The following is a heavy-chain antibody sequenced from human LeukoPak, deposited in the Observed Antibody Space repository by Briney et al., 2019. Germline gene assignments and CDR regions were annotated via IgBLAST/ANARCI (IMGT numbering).Heavy chain of an antibody. D-gene: IGHD3-10*01. CDR1: GGSISNGGYY. Sequence: SESQSLTCTVSGGSISNGGYYLSWKRHHPGKRLASVASNDFSESTYYNPYLKSRVTISVDTSKNQFSLKLSSVTAADTAVYYCARGQGGWFGELLYGAFDIWGQGTMVTVSS. V-gene: IGHV4-31*03. J-gene: IGHJ3*02. CDR2: NDFSEST. CDR3: ARGQGGWFGELLYGAFDI.